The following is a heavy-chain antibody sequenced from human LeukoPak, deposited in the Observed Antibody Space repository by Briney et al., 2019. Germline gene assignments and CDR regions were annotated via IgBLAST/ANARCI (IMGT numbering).Heavy chain of an antibody. CDR1: GYTFTGYY. D-gene: IGHD6-19*01. CDR3: ASGVDSSGWVIFDY. V-gene: IGHV1-2*02. J-gene: IGHJ4*02. Sequence: ASVKVSCKASGYTFTGYYMHWVRQAPGQGIEWMGWINPNSGGTNYAQKFQGRVTMTRDTSISTAFMELSRLRSDDTAVYYGASGVDSSGWVIFDYWGQGTLVTVSS. CDR2: INPNSGGT.